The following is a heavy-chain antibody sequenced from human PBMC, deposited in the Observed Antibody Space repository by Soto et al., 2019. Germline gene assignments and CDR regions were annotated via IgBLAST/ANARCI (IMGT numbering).Heavy chain of an antibody. Sequence: QVQLVQSGAEVKKPGASVKVSYKASGYTFTNYAIHWVRQAPGQRLEWMGWINAGNGDTAYSQKFPDRVTITRDTSASAVYMELNSLRSEDTAIYYCAREPRIGFYDYWGQGTLVTVSS. CDR2: INAGNGDT. CDR1: GYTFTNYA. CDR3: AREPRIGFYDY. J-gene: IGHJ4*02. V-gene: IGHV1-3*01. D-gene: IGHD3-3*01.